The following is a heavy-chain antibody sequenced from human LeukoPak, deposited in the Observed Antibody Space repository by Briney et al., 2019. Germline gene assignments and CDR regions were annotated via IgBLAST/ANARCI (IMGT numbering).Heavy chain of an antibody. Sequence: GGSLRLSCAASGFTFSSYAMSWVRQAPGKGLEGVSAISGSGGSTYYADSVKGRFTIYRDNSKNPLCLQMNSLRAADTAVYYCAKDWGFTVVGAFDIWGQGTMVTVSS. CDR1: GFTFSSYA. V-gene: IGHV3-23*01. CDR2: ISGSGGST. CDR3: AKDWGFTVVGAFDI. J-gene: IGHJ3*02. D-gene: IGHD4-23*01.